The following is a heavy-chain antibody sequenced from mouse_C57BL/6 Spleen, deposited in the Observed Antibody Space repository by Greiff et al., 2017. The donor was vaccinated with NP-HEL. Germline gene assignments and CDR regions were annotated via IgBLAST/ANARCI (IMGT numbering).Heavy chain of an antibody. CDR1: GYTFTDYE. J-gene: IGHJ2*01. CDR2: IDPETGGT. D-gene: IGHD1-1*01. Sequence: LQESGAELVRPGASVTLSCKASGYTFTDYEMHWVKQTPVHGLEWIGAIDPETGGTAYNQKFKGKAILTADKSSSTAYMELRSLTSEDSAVYYCTRNYGSSPYYFDYWGQGTTLTVSS. CDR3: TRNYGSSPYYFDY. V-gene: IGHV1-15*01.